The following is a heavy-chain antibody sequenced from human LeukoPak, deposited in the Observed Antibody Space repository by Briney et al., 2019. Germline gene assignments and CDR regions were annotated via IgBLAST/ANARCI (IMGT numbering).Heavy chain of an antibody. D-gene: IGHD6-13*01. CDR2: TYYRSKWYN. J-gene: IGHJ6*03. CDR1: GDSVSSNSAA. V-gene: IGHV6-1*01. Sequence: SQTLSLTCAISGDSVSSNSAAWNWIRQSPSKGLEWLGRTYYRSKWYNDYAVSVKSRITINPDTSKNQFSLQLNSVTPEDTAVYYCARDRSGSSWYVSQFRNYYYYMDVWGKGTTVTISS. CDR3: ARDRSGSSWYVSQFRNYYYYMDV.